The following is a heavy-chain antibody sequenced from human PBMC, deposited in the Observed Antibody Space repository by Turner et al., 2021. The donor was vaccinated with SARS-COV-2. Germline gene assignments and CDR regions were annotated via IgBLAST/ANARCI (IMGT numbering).Heavy chain of an antibody. D-gene: IGHD5-18*01. CDR1: GFIFSDYW. CDR3: ARNRGYSSFDY. V-gene: IGHV3-7*04. CDR2: IKQDGKEK. Sequence: EVQLVESGGGLVQPWGSLRLSCAASGFIFSDYWMDWVRQDPGKGLEWVAGIKQDGKEKYSVDSVKGRFTISRDNAKNSLYLQMNSLRAEDTAVYYCARNRGYSSFDYWGQGTLVTVSS. J-gene: IGHJ4*02.